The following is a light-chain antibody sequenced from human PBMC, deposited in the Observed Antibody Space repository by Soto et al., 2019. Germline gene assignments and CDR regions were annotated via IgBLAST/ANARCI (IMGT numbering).Light chain of an antibody. CDR2: DAS. CDR1: QSISSW. CDR3: QQYNSLWT. V-gene: IGKV1-5*02. Sequence: DIQMTQYPSTLSASLGDRVTIICRASQSISSWLAWYQQKPGKAPKLLIYDASSSESGVPSRFSGSGSGTEFTLTISSLQPDDFATYYCQQYNSLWTFGQGTNVAI. J-gene: IGKJ1*01.